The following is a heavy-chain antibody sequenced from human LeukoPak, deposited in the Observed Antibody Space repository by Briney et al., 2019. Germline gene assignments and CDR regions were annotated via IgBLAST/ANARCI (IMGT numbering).Heavy chain of an antibody. CDR3: ARRRGYSYGSLDY. J-gene: IGHJ4*02. Sequence: GASVKVSCKASGGTFSSYAISWVRQAPGQGLEWMGGIIPIFGTANYAQEFQGRVTITADESTSTAYMELSSLRSEDTAVYYCARRRGYSYGSLDYWGQGTLVTVSS. CDR2: IIPIFGTA. CDR1: GGTFSSYA. V-gene: IGHV1-69*13. D-gene: IGHD5-18*01.